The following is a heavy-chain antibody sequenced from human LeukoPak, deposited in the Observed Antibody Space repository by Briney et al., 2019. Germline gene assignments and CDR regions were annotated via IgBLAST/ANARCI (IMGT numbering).Heavy chain of an antibody. J-gene: IGHJ4*02. CDR2: IRSKANSYAT. V-gene: IGHV3-73*01. CDR1: GFTFSGSA. D-gene: IGHD5-18*01. CDR3: TGNSDIDMVNY. Sequence: GGSLRLSCAASGFTFSGSAMHWVRQASGKGLEWVGRIRSKANSYATAYAASVKGRFTISRDDSKNTAYLQMNSLKTEDTAVYYCTGNSDIDMVNYWGQGTLVTVSS.